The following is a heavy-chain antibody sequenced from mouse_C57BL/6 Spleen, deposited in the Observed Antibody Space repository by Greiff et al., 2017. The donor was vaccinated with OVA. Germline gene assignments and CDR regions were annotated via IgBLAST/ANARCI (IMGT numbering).Heavy chain of an antibody. CDR2: INPNNGGT. D-gene: IGHD2-4*01. Sequence: EVQLQQSGPELVKPGASVKISCKASGYTFTDYYMNWVKQSHGKSLEWIGDINPNNGGTSYNQKFKGKATLTVDKSSSTAYMELRSLTSEDSAVYYCARGGDYDYDACAYWGQGTLVTVSA. CDR1: GYTFTDYY. CDR3: ARGGDYDYDACAY. J-gene: IGHJ3*01. V-gene: IGHV1-26*01.